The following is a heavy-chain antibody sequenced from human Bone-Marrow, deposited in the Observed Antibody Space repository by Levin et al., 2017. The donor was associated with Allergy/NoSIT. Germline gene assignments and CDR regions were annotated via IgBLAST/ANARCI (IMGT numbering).Heavy chain of an antibody. V-gene: IGHV2-70*13. Sequence: SGPTLVKPTQSLTLTCAFSGFSLNTNGMCVSWIRQPPGKALEWLALIDWDDDKYYNISLKTRLTISKDTSKNHVVLTMTNMDPVDTATYYCARLGGSYGDPFDIWGPGTMVTVSS. J-gene: IGHJ3*02. CDR3: ARLGGSYGDPFDI. CDR1: GFSLNTNGMC. D-gene: IGHD1-26*01. CDR2: IDWDDDK.